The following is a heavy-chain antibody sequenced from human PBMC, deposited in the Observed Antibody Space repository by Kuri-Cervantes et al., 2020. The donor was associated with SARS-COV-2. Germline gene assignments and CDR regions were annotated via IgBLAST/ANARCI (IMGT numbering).Heavy chain of an antibody. CDR2: ISGSGGST. CDR3: AKDLGRPNWFDP. J-gene: IGHJ5*02. V-gene: IGHV3-23*01. CDR1: GFTFSSYA. Sequence: GGSLRLSCAASGFTFSSYAMSWVRQAPGKGLEWVSAISGSGGSTYYADSVKGRFTISRDNSKSTLYLQMNRLRAEDTAVYYCAKDLGRPNWFDPWGQGTLVTDSS.